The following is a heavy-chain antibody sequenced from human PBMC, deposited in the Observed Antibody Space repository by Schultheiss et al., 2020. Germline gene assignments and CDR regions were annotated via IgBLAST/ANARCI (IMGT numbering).Heavy chain of an antibody. CDR3: ARDRSRVVVPAAIVWYYYYGMDV. CDR2: ISAYNGNT. Sequence: ASVKVSGKASGYTFTSYGISWVRQAPGQGLEWMGWISAYNGNTNYAQKLQGRVTMTTDTSTSTAYMELRSLRSDDTAVYYCARDRSRVVVPAAIVWYYYYGMDVWGQGTTVTVSS. V-gene: IGHV1-18*01. D-gene: IGHD2-2*01. CDR1: GYTFTSYG. J-gene: IGHJ6*02.